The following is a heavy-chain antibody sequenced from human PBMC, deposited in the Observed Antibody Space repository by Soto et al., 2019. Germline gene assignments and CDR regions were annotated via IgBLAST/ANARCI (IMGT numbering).Heavy chain of an antibody. CDR3: ARDTPPAEY. Sequence: QVQLVQSGAEVKKPGPSVKVSCKASGYTFTSYAISWVPQAPGQGLERRGWISTNNGNTNYAQKLQGRVTITTDTPTSRAYMELRSLRSGDTAVNYCARDTPPAEYWGQGTLVTVSS. V-gene: IGHV1-18*01. CDR1: GYTFTSYA. CDR2: ISTNNGNT. J-gene: IGHJ4*02.